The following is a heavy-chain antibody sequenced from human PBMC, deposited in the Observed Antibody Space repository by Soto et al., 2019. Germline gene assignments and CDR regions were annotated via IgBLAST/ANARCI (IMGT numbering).Heavy chain of an antibody. V-gene: IGHV3-23*01. D-gene: IGHD3-22*01. CDR2: ISGSGGST. CDR1: GFTFSSYA. J-gene: IGHJ4*02. Sequence: PGGSLRLSCAASGFTFSSYAMSWVRQAPGKGLEWVSAISGSGGSTYYADSVKGRFTISRDNSKNTLYLQMNSLRAEDTAVYYCAKVHSSGYHRTSFDYWGQGTLVTVSS. CDR3: AKVHSSGYHRTSFDY.